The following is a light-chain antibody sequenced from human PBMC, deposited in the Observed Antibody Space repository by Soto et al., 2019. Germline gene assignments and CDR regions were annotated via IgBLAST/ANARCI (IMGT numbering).Light chain of an antibody. CDR2: QDS. CDR3: QAWDSSTEG. V-gene: IGLV3-1*01. Sequence: SYELTQPPSVSVSPGQTASITCSGDKLGDKYACWYQQKPGQSPVLVIYQDSKRPSGIPERFSGSNSGNTATLTISGTQAMDEADYYCQAWDSSTEGFGTGTKATVL. CDR1: KLGDKY. J-gene: IGLJ1*01.